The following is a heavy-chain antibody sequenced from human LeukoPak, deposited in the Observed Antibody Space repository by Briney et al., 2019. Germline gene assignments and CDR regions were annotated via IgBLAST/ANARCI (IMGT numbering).Heavy chain of an antibody. D-gene: IGHD3-22*01. CDR3: AKEGDYYNSIVPNY. V-gene: IGHV3-23*01. CDR1: GFTFNNYA. Sequence: GGSLRLFCAASGFTFNNYAMTWVRQASGKGLEWVSAISRSGGSTYYADSVKGRFTISKDNSKTTLYLQMNSLRAEDTAVYYCAKEGDYYNSIVPNYWGQGTLVTVSS. J-gene: IGHJ4*02. CDR2: ISRSGGST.